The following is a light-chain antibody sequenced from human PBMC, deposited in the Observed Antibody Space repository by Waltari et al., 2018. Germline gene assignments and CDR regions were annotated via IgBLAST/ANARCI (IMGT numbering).Light chain of an antibody. V-gene: IGKV3-15*01. CDR2: DAS. J-gene: IGKJ2*01. Sequence: ERVMTQSPATLSVSPGETATLSCRASQSASTNLAWYQQKAGQAPRRLIYDASIRATGVPARFSGSGAGTEFTLTTTGLQSEDFAVYYCQQYNNWLYTFGQGTKLEIK. CDR3: QQYNNWLYT. CDR1: QSASTN.